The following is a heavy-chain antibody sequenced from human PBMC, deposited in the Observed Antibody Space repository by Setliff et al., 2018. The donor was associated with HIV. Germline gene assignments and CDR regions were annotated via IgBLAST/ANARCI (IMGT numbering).Heavy chain of an antibody. V-gene: IGHV3-21*01. D-gene: IGHD1-26*01. CDR3: AKMGATWFDP. Sequence: GESLKISCTVSGFTFNSYAMTWVRQAPGKGLEWVSSISSSSSYIYYAGSVKGRFTISRDNAKNSLYLQMNRLRAEDTAVYYCAKMGATWFDPWGQGTLVTVSS. CDR2: ISSSSSYI. J-gene: IGHJ5*02. CDR1: GFTFNSYA.